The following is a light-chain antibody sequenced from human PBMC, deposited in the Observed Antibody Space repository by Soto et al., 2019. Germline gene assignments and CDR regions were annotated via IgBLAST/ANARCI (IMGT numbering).Light chain of an antibody. J-gene: IGKJ5*01. CDR3: QQYNNWLLIT. CDR2: GAS. V-gene: IGKV3-15*01. Sequence: EIVMTQSPATLSVSPGERATLSCRASQSVSSNLAWYQQKPGQAPRLLIYGASTRATGIPARFSGSGSGTEFTLTISSPQSEDFAVYYCQQYNNWLLITFGQGTRLDIK. CDR1: QSVSSN.